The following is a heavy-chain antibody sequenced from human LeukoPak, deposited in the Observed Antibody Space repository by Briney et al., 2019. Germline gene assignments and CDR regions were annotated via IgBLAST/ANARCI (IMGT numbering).Heavy chain of an antibody. Sequence: GGSLRLSCAASGFTFSSYWMNWVRKAPGKGLEWVANIKQDGSEKYYVDSVKGRFTISRDNAKNSLYLQMNSLRAEDTAVYYCARDRWSVAAAGGTFDYWGQGTLVTVSS. CDR2: IKQDGSEK. J-gene: IGHJ4*02. CDR1: GFTFSSYW. CDR3: ARDRWSVAAAGGTFDY. V-gene: IGHV3-7*01. D-gene: IGHD6-13*01.